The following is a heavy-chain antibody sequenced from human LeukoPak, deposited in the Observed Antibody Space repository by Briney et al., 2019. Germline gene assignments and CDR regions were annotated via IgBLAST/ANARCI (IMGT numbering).Heavy chain of an antibody. Sequence: SETLSLTCTVSGGSISSHFWTWIRQSPGKGLEWIGYIYYRGNTNYNPSLRSRVTISVDTSKNQFSLKLTSVTAADTAVYYCARDLSLDYWGQGTLVTVSS. V-gene: IGHV4-59*11. CDR2: IYYRGNT. CDR1: GGSISSHF. J-gene: IGHJ4*02. CDR3: ARDLSLDY. D-gene: IGHD5/OR15-5a*01.